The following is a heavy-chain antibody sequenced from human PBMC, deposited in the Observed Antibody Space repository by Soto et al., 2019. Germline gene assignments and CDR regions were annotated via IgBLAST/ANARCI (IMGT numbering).Heavy chain of an antibody. CDR1: GFNFNNFG. Sequence: GGSLRLSYAAFGFNFNNFGMVWVRQTPAKRLEWVATISASGSNADYLDSVKGRFTIARDNSRNTLFLQLNSLRVDDTAVYYCASATTPTEYWGQGTQVTVSS. J-gene: IGHJ4*02. V-gene: IGHV3-23*01. CDR3: ASATTPTEY. D-gene: IGHD4-17*01. CDR2: ISASGSNA.